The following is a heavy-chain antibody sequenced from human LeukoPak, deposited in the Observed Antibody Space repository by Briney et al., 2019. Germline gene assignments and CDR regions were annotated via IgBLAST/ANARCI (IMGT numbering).Heavy chain of an antibody. CDR3: ARQMGYDFWSGYPGGGYFDY. Sequence: SETLSLTCTVSGDSINNSRHYWAWIRQPPGKGLEWIGSIYYSGTTYYNPSLKSRVTISVDTSKNQFSLKLSSVTAADTAVYYCARQMGYDFWSGYPGGGYFDYWGQGTLVTVSS. D-gene: IGHD3-3*01. CDR2: IYYSGTT. CDR1: GDSINNSRHY. J-gene: IGHJ4*02. V-gene: IGHV4-39*01.